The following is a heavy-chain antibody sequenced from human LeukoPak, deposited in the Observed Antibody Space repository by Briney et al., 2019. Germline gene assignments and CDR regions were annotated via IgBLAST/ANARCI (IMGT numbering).Heavy chain of an antibody. D-gene: IGHD1-26*01. Sequence: SETLSLTCTVSGDSISSHYWNWIRQPPGKGLEWIGCVHYSGITYYNPSLKSRVSMSVDTSKNQFSLKLSSVTAADTAVFYCARENSGSYREFDYWGQGTLVTVSS. J-gene: IGHJ4*02. CDR3: ARENSGSYREFDY. V-gene: IGHV4-59*11. CDR2: VHYSGIT. CDR1: GDSISSHY.